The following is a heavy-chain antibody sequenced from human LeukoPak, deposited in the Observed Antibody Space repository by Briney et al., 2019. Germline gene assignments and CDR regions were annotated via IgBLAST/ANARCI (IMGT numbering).Heavy chain of an antibody. D-gene: IGHD2-2*01. CDR1: GFTFSSYS. CDR3: AKPLGYCSSTSCYLRDAFDI. CDR2: ISSSSSYI. V-gene: IGHV3-21*01. Sequence: GGSLRLSCAASGFTFSSYSMNWVRQAPGKGLEWVSSISSSSSYIYYADSVKGRFTISRDNAKNSLFLQMNSLRAEDTAVYYCAKPLGYCSSTSCYLRDAFDIWGQGTMVTVSS. J-gene: IGHJ3*02.